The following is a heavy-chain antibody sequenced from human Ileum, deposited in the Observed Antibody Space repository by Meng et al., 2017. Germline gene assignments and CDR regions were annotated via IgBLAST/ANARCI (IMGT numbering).Heavy chain of an antibody. CDR3: ATGGWELHR. CDR1: GFPFSSYW. Sequence: ESLKISCAASGFPFSSYWMHWVRQAPGKGLEYVSHIKSDDRNIRYADSVKGRFTISRDNAKNTLYLQMNSLGAEDTAVYYCATGGWELHRWGQGTLVTVSS. CDR2: IKSDDRNI. V-gene: IGHV3-74*01. D-gene: IGHD2-15*01. J-gene: IGHJ4*01.